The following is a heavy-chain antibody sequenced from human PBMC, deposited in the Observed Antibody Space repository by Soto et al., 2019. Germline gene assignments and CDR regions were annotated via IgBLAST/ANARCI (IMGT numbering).Heavy chain of an antibody. Sequence: TLSLTCTVSGGSISSGGYYWSWIRQHPGKGLEWIGYIYYSGSTYYNPSLKSRVTISVDTSKNQFSLKLSSVTAADTAVYYCARLLSRGSYFDYWGQGTLVPVS. CDR3: ARLLSRGSYFDY. V-gene: IGHV4-31*03. CDR1: GGSISSGGYY. CDR2: IYYSGST. D-gene: IGHD3-16*01. J-gene: IGHJ4*02.